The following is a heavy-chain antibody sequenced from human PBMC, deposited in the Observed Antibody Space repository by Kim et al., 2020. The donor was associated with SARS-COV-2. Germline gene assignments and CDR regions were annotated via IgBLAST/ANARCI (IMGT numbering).Heavy chain of an antibody. Sequence: ASVKVSCKASGYTFTNYGIDWVRQAPGQGFEWMGYITPYNGNTNYAQQFHGRVTMTTDTSTNTVYMELMSLRSDDTAVYFCTRDDWKLFPEGYWGQGTLVTVSS. CDR2: ITPYNGNT. CDR1: GYTFTNYG. J-gene: IGHJ4*02. CDR3: TRDDWKLFPEGY. D-gene: IGHD1-1*01. V-gene: IGHV1-18*01.